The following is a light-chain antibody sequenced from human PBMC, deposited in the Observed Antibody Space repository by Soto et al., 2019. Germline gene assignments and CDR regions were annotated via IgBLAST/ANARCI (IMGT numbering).Light chain of an antibody. V-gene: IGLV2-18*02. Sequence: QSALTQPPSVSGSPGQSVTISCTGTSSDVGNYNRVSWYQQPPGKAPKVIIYDVSNRPSGVPDRFSGSKSGNTASLTISGLQAEDEADYYCSSYTSSTTHVFGTGTKLTVL. CDR3: SSYTSSTTHV. J-gene: IGLJ1*01. CDR2: DVS. CDR1: SSDVGNYNR.